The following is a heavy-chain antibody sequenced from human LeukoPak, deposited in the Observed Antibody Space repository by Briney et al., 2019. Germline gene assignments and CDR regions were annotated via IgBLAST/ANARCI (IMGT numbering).Heavy chain of an antibody. J-gene: IGHJ6*02. CDR3: ARDRTMVRGLANYFYGMDV. D-gene: IGHD3-10*01. V-gene: IGHV3-48*03. CDR2: ISTSGRTT. Sequence: GGSLRLSCAASGFSFSSDELNWVRQVPGKGLEWLSYISTSGRTTYYADSVKGRFTISRDNAKNSLYLQMSSLRAEDTAVYYCARDRTMVRGLANYFYGMDVWGQGTTVIVSS. CDR1: GFSFSSDE.